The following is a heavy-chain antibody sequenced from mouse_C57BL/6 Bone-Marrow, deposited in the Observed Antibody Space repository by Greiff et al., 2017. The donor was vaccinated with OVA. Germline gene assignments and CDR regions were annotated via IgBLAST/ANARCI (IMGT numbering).Heavy chain of an antibody. J-gene: IGHJ4*01. V-gene: IGHV1-50*01. CDR1: GYTFTSYW. D-gene: IGHD1-1*01. CDR3: ARLDTTVVNYAMDY. CDR2: IDPSDSYT. Sequence: VQLQQSGAELVKPGASVKLSCKASGYTFTSYWMQWVKQRPGQGLEWIGEIDPSDSYTNYNQKFKGKATLTVDTSSSTAYMQLRSLTSEDAAVYYCARLDTTVVNYAMDYWGQGTSVTVSS.